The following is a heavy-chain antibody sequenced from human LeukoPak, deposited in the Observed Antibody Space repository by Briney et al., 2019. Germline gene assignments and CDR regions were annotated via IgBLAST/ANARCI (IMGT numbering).Heavy chain of an antibody. CDR2: IKEDGSEI. CDR1: AFTFSNYW. CDR3: ARDRGYSSFDY. Sequence: HAGGSLRLSCAASAFTFSNYWMRWVRQAPGKGLEWVANIKEDGSEINYVDSVKGRFTISRDNAKNSLYLQMNSLRVDDTAVYYCARDRGYSSFDYWGQGTLVTVSS. D-gene: IGHD4-23*01. V-gene: IGHV3-7*01. J-gene: IGHJ4*02.